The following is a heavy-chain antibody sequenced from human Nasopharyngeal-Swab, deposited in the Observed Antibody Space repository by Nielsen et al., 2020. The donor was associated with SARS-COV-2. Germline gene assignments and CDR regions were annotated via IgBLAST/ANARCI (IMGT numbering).Heavy chain of an antibody. J-gene: IGHJ6*02. D-gene: IGHD2-15*01. CDR2: IWYDGSNK. V-gene: IGHV3-33*01. Sequence: GESLKISCAASGFTFSSYGMHWVRQAPGKGLEWVAVIWYDGSNKYYADSVKGRFTISRDNSKNTLYLQMNSLIAEDTAVYYCARDVVVVAAFYYYYYGMDVWGQGTTVTVSS. CDR1: GFTFSSYG. CDR3: ARDVVVVAAFYYYYYGMDV.